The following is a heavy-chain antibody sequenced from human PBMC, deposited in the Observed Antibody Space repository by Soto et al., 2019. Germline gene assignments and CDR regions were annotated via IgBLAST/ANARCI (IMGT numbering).Heavy chain of an antibody. D-gene: IGHD6-13*01. J-gene: IGHJ4*02. CDR3: ARGSSSSLTLFDY. CDR1: GGSISSYY. Sequence: SETLSLTCTVSGGSISSYYWSWIRQPPGKGLEWIGYVYYSGSTNYNPSLKSRVTISVDTSKNQFSLKLSSVTAADTAVYYCARGSSSSLTLFDYWGQGTLVTVSS. V-gene: IGHV4-59*01. CDR2: VYYSGST.